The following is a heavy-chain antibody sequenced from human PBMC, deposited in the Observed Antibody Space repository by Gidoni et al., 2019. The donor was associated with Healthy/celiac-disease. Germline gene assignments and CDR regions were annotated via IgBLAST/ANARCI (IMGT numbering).Heavy chain of an antibody. J-gene: IGHJ6*02. CDR2: INHSGRT. CDR1: GGSFSGYY. D-gene: IGHD1-26*01. Sequence: QVQLQQWGAGLLKPSETLSLTCAVYGGSFSGYYWRWIRQPPGKGLEWIGEINHSGRTNYNPSLKSRVTISVDTSKNQFSLKLSSVTAADTAVYYCARVRYSGSYYYYYGMDVWCQGTTVTVSS. CDR3: ARVRYSGSYYYYYGMDV. V-gene: IGHV4-34*01.